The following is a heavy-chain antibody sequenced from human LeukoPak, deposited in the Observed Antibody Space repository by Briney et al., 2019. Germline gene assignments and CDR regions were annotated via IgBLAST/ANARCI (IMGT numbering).Heavy chain of an antibody. D-gene: IGHD2-2*01. CDR3: ARVVVVVPAATLLRYYYYYGMDV. CDR2: INHSGST. Sequence: SETLSLTCTVSGGSISSYYWSWIRQPPGKGLEWIGEINHSGSTNYNPSLKSRVTISVDTSKNQFSLKLSSVTAADTAVYYCARVVVVVPAATLLRYYYYYGMDVWGQGTTVTVSS. CDR1: GGSISSYY. V-gene: IGHV4-34*01. J-gene: IGHJ6*02.